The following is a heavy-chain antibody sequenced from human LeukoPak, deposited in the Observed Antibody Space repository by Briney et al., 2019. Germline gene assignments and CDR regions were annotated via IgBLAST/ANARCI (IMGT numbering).Heavy chain of an antibody. Sequence: SETLSLTCTVSGGSISSSSYYWGWIRQPPGKGLEWIGSIYYSGSTYYNPSLKSRATISVDTSKNQFSLKLSSVTAADTAVYYCARVGELSWFDPWGQGTLVTVSS. CDR1: GGSISSSSYY. CDR3: ARVGELSWFDP. J-gene: IGHJ5*02. CDR2: IYYSGST. D-gene: IGHD1-7*01. V-gene: IGHV4-39*07.